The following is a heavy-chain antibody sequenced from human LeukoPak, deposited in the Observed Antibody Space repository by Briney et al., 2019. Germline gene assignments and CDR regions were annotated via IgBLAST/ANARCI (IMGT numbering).Heavy chain of an antibody. CDR1: GFTFSSYW. Sequence: GGSLRLSCAASGFTFSSYWMSWVRQAPGKGLEWVANIKQDGSEKYYVDSVKGRFTISRDNAKNSLHLQMSSLRGEDTAVYYCVRGGDYGSFDYWGQGALVIVSS. CDR3: VRGGDYGSFDY. V-gene: IGHV3-7*04. J-gene: IGHJ4*02. D-gene: IGHD4-17*01. CDR2: IKQDGSEK.